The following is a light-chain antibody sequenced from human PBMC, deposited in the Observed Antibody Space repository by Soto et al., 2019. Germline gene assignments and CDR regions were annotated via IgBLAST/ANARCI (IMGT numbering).Light chain of an antibody. CDR3: ISYTGGSTYV. CDR1: SSDMGCYKY. V-gene: IGLV2-14*01. J-gene: IGLJ1*01. CDR2: DVS. Sequence: QSALTQPASVSGSPGQSITISCTGTSSDMGCYKYVSWYQQHPGKAPKLMIYDVSNRPSGVSNRFSGSKSGNTATLTISGLQGEDEAEYYCISYTGGSTYVFGTGIKLTVL.